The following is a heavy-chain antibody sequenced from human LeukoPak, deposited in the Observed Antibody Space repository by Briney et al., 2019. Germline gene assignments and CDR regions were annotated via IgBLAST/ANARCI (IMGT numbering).Heavy chain of an antibody. CDR2: ISASGGST. CDR1: GFTFSSYA. Sequence: HPGGSLRLSCAASGFTFSSYAMSWVRQAPGKGLEWVSGISASGGSTYYADSVKGRFTISRDNSKNTLYLQMNSLRAEDTAVYYCASCSGSYYNPGGYWGQGTLVTASS. J-gene: IGHJ4*02. V-gene: IGHV3-23*01. CDR3: ASCSGSYYNPGGY. D-gene: IGHD3-10*02.